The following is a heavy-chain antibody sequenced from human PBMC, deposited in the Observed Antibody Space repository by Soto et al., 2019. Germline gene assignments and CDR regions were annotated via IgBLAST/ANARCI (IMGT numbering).Heavy chain of an antibody. Sequence: QVQIQQWGAGLLKPSETLSLTCAVSVGSFSASYWTWIRQPSGRGLEWIGEIDHSGSTNYNPSLEGRVTMSIDTAKNRFSLIVTSVTAADTAVYYCVRGLRYSGMDVWCQGTTVTV. V-gene: IGHV4-34*01. J-gene: IGHJ6*02. CDR3: VRGLRYSGMDV. CDR1: VGSFSASY. D-gene: IGHD2-15*01. CDR2: IDHSGST.